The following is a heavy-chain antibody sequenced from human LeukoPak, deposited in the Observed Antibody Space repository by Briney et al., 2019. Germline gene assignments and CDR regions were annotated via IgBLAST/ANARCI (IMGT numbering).Heavy chain of an antibody. D-gene: IGHD1-26*01. J-gene: IGHJ4*02. CDR3: ARDQGGAEYYFDY. Sequence: GGSLRLSCAASGFTFSSYAMHWVRQAPGKGLEWVAVISYDGSNKYYADSVKGRFTISRDNSKNTLYLQMNSLRAEDTAVYYCARDQGGAEYYFDYWGQGTLVTVSS. V-gene: IGHV3-30*04. CDR2: ISYDGSNK. CDR1: GFTFSSYA.